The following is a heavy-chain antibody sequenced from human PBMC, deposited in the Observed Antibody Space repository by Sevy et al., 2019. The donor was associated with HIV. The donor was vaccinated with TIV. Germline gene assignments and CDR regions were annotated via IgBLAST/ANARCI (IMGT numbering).Heavy chain of an antibody. CDR2: IRPDGSDK. Sequence: GGSLRLSCAASGFTLSPYWMTWVRQAPGKGLEWVANIRPDGSDKYYVDSVKGRFTISRDNAKNSLYPQMNSLRADDTAMYYCARGVGLDCWGQGALVTVSS. V-gene: IGHV3-7*01. CDR3: ARGVGLDC. D-gene: IGHD1-26*01. J-gene: IGHJ4*02. CDR1: GFTLSPYW.